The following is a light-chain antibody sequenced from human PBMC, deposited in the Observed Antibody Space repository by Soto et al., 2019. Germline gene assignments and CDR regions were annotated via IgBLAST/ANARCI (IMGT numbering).Light chain of an antibody. V-gene: IGLV1-47*01. CDR1: TSNIGNNF. J-gene: IGLJ3*02. CDR2: RNN. Sequence: QSVLTQAPSASETPGQRVTISCSGSTSNIGNNFVYWYQQLPAAATRLVMYRNNKRPTGVPDLFSGSKSGTSASLAISGLRSEDEADYHWANWDDTLGGPVFGGGTKLTVL. CDR3: ANWDDTLGGPV.